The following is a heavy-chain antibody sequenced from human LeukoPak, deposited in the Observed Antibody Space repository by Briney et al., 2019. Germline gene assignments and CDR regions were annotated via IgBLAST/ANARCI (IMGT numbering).Heavy chain of an antibody. J-gene: IGHJ6*02. Sequence: SETLSLTCTVSGASISSYYWSWIRQPPGKGLEWIGYIYYSGSTNYNPSLKSRVTISVDTSKNQFSLKLSSVTAADTAVYYCASSPSPSDYYYYYGMDVWGQGTTVTVSS. CDR1: GASISSYY. CDR2: IYYSGST. CDR3: ASSPSPSDYYYYYGMDV. V-gene: IGHV4-59*01. D-gene: IGHD1-26*01.